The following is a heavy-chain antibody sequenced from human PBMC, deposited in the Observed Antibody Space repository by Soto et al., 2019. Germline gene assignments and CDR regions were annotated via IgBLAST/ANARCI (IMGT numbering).Heavy chain of an antibody. D-gene: IGHD6-6*01. J-gene: IGHJ4*02. Sequence: SETLSLTCTVTGGSISTYYWSWIRQPPGKGLEWIGHIYYTGNTNYNPSLKSRVTISVDTSTNQFSLRLSSVTAADTAVYYCARARIAARPNVVLDYWGQGTLVTVSS. CDR2: IYYTGNT. V-gene: IGHV4-59*12. CDR3: ARARIAARPNVVLDY. CDR1: GGSISTYY.